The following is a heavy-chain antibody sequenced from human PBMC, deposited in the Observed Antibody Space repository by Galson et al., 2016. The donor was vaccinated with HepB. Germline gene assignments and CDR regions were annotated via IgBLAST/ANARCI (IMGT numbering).Heavy chain of an antibody. V-gene: IGHV3-23*01. D-gene: IGHD3-9*01. CDR2: INGDGHNI. J-gene: IGHJ4*02. CDR3: AKNPPNAAGYHFDY. CDR1: GFTFSHFA. Sequence: SLRLSCATSGFTFSHFAISWVRQPPGGGLEWVSSINGDGHNIFYAESVKGRFTISRDTSKNMVSLQMNSLRGDDTAVYYCAKNPPNAAGYHFDYWGQGVLVTVSS.